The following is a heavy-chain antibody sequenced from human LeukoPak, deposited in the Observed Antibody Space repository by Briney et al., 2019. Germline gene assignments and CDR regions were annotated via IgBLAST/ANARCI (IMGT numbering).Heavy chain of an antibody. CDR1: GGTFSSYA. Sequence: ASVKVSCKASGGTFSSYAISWVRQAPGQGLEWMGGIIPIFGRANYTQKFQGRVTITADKSTSTAYMELSSLRSEDTAVYYCARAYCSGGSCPYGMDVWGKGTTVTVSS. CDR3: ARAYCSGGSCPYGMDV. J-gene: IGHJ6*04. CDR2: IIPIFGRA. D-gene: IGHD2-15*01. V-gene: IGHV1-69*06.